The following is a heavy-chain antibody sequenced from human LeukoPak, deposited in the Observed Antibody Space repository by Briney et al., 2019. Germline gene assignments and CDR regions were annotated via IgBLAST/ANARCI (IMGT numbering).Heavy chain of an antibody. V-gene: IGHV4-59*08. J-gene: IGHJ3*02. D-gene: IGHD6-19*01. CDR3: ASIAVAGTLGVSAFDI. CDR1: GGSISSYY. CDR2: IYYSGST. Sequence: SETLSLTCTVSGGSISSYYWSWIRQPPGKGLEWIGHIYYSGSTNYNPSLKSRVTISVDTSKNQFSLKLSSVTAADTAVYYCASIAVAGTLGVSAFDIWGQGTMVTVS.